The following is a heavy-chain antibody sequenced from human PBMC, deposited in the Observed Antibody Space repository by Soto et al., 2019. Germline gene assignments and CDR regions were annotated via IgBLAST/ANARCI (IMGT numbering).Heavy chain of an antibody. Sequence: GASVKVSCKASGYTFSTYFVHWVRQAPGQGLEWMGIINPSGGSTSYAQKFQGRVTMTRDTSTSTVYMELSSLRSEDTAVYYCARDYYDGTGYSGYYYYGMDVWG. CDR3: ARDYYDGTGYSGYYYYGMDV. CDR2: INPSGGST. J-gene: IGHJ6*02. CDR1: GYTFSTYF. V-gene: IGHV1-46*01. D-gene: IGHD3-22*01.